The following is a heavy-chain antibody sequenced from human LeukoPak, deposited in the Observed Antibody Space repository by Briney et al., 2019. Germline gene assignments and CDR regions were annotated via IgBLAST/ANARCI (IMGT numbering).Heavy chain of an antibody. Sequence: GGSLRLSCAASGFTFSSYDMHWVRQATGKGLDWVSAIGTAGDTYYPGSVKGRFTISRENAKNSLYLQMNSLRAGDTAVYYCARGPRPDYYYYYGMDVWGQGTTFNVSS. CDR1: GFTFSSYD. CDR2: IGTAGDT. CDR3: ARGPRPDYYYYYGMDV. J-gene: IGHJ6*02. V-gene: IGHV3-13*01.